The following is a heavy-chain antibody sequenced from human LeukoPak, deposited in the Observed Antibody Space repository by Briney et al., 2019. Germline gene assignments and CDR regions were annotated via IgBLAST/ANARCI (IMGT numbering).Heavy chain of an antibody. CDR3: SRANGGEHY. CDR2: INPSGGDT. J-gene: IGHJ4*02. V-gene: IGHV1-46*03. CDR1: GYTFTRYY. D-gene: IGHD2-21*01. Sequence: ASVKVSCKASGYTFTRYYMNWVREAPGQGLEWMGMINPSGGDTTYAQKLQGRVSMTRDTSTSTVYMELSSLRSEDTAVYFCSRANGGEHYWGQGTLVTVSS.